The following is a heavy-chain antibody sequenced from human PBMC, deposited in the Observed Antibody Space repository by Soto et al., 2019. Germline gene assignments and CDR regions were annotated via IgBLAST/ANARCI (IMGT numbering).Heavy chain of an antibody. CDR3: ARVVGAAHFIYFDS. Sequence: SETLSLTCTVSGGSISSLWWIWIRQPPGKGLEWIGYISDSGTTNYNPSLKSRVTISVDTSKNQFSLKLSSVTAADTAVYYCARVVGAAHFIYFDSWGQGSLVTVSS. V-gene: IGHV4-59*11. J-gene: IGHJ4*02. CDR2: ISDSGTT. D-gene: IGHD2-15*01. CDR1: GGSISSLW.